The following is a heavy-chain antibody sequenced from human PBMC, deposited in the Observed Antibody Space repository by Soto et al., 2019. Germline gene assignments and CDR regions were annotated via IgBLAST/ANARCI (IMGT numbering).Heavy chain of an antibody. CDR1: GYTFTSYD. D-gene: IGHD3-3*01. CDR3: ARGHRGRVLEWLLYRYYFDY. CDR2: MNPNSGNT. J-gene: IGHJ4*02. V-gene: IGHV1-8*01. Sequence: QVQLVQSGAEVKKPGASVKVSCKASGYTFTSYDINWVRQATGQGLEWMGWMNPNSGNTGYAQKFKGRVTMTRNTSISTAYMELSSLRSEDTAVYYCARGHRGRVLEWLLYRYYFDYWGQGTLVTVSS.